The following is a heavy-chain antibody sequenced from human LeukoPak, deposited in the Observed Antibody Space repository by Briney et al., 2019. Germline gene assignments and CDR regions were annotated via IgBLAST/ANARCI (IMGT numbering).Heavy chain of an antibody. D-gene: IGHD6-6*01. CDR1: GGSISSYY. CDR2: IYYSGST. Sequence: SETLSLTCTVSGGSISSYYWSWIRQPPGKGLEWIGYIYYSGSTNYNPSLKSRVTISVDTSKNQFSLKLSSVTAADTAVYYCARLSSSFVWGQGTLVTVSS. J-gene: IGHJ4*02. CDR3: ARLSSSFV. V-gene: IGHV4-59*01.